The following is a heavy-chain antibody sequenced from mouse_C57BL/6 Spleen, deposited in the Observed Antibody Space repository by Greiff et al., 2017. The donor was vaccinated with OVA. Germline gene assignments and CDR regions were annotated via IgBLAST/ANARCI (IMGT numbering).Heavy chain of an antibody. CDR1: GFSLSTSGMG. J-gene: IGHJ2*01. CDR2: IYWDDDK. V-gene: IGHV8-12*01. Sequence: QVTLKESGPGILQSSQTLSLTCSFSGFSLSTSGMGVSWIRQPSGKGLEWLAHIYWDDDKRYNPSLKSRLTISKDTSRNQVFLKITSVDTADTATYYCARSYGSSHYFDYWGQGTTLTVSS. CDR3: ARSYGSSHYFDY. D-gene: IGHD1-1*01.